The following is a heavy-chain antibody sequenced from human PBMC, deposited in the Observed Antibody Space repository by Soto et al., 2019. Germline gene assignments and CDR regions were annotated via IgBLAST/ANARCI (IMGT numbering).Heavy chain of an antibody. V-gene: IGHV3-23*01. CDR2: ISGSGGST. D-gene: IGHD3-3*01. CDR3: ARGRKALRFLEWPPSGMDV. CDR1: GFTFSSYA. J-gene: IGHJ6*02. Sequence: HPGVSLRLSCAASGFTFSSYAMSWVRQAPGKGLEWVSAISGSGGSTYYADSVKGRFTISRDNSKNTLYLQMNSLRAEDTAVYYCARGRKALRFLEWPPSGMDVWGQGTTVTVSS.